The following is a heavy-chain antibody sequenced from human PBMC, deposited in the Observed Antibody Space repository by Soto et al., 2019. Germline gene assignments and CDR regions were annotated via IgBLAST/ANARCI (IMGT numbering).Heavy chain of an antibody. CDR2: IIPIFGTA. CDR1: GGTFSSYA. Sequence: QVQLVQSGAEVKKPGSSVKVSCKASGGTFSSYAISWVRQAPGQGLEWMGGIIPIFGTANYAQKFQGRVTITADESTSTAYMELSSLRAEDTAVYYCARAPRGYGDYGVAVRHGMDVWGQGTTVTVSS. V-gene: IGHV1-69*12. CDR3: ARAPRGYGDYGVAVRHGMDV. J-gene: IGHJ6*02. D-gene: IGHD4-17*01.